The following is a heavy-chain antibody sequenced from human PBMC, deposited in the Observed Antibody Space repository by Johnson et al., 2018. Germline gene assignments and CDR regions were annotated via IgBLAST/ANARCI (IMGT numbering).Heavy chain of an antibody. CDR1: GFTFSSYA. J-gene: IGHJ3*02. Sequence: QVQLVESGGGVVQPGRSLRLSCAASGFTFSSYAMHWVRQAPGKGLEWVAVISYDGSNKYYADSVKGRFTISRDNSKNTLYLQMNSRRAEDTAVYYCARDYSSSWYGDDAFDIWGQGTMVTVAS. CDR2: ISYDGSNK. D-gene: IGHD6-13*01. CDR3: ARDYSSSWYGDDAFDI. V-gene: IGHV3-30-3*01.